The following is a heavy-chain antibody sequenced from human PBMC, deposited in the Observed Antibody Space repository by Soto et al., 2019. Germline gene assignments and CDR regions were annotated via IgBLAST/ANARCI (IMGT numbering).Heavy chain of an antibody. J-gene: IGHJ6*02. CDR2: ISAYNGNT. V-gene: IGHV1-18*04. CDR3: ARIQDYYGSGSYRPQYYCYYYGMDV. D-gene: IGHD3-10*01. Sequence: VLVKVSRKTSGYAFSVYGVGRLRLAPGQGLERIGWISAYNGNTNYAQKLQGRVTMTTDTSTSTAYMELRSLRSDDTAVYYCARIQDYYGSGSYRPQYYCYYYGMDVWGQGTTVTVPS. CDR1: GYAFSVYG.